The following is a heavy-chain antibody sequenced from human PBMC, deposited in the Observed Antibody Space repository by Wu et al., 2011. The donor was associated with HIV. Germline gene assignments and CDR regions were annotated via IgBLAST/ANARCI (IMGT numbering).Heavy chain of an antibody. CDR1: GGTFSSFA. Sequence: QVQLVQSGAEVKKPGSSVKVSCKASGGTFSSFAISWVRQASGQGLEWMGGIIPKLNAPNYAHKFQGRITISADMSTSTSYLELSRLRSDDTAIYYCATGDKAGRVVATTTPPSVYWGQGTLVTVSS. CDR3: ATGDKAGRVVATTTPPSVY. V-gene: IGHV1-69*14. J-gene: IGHJ4*02. CDR2: IIPKLNAP. D-gene: IGHD2-15*01.